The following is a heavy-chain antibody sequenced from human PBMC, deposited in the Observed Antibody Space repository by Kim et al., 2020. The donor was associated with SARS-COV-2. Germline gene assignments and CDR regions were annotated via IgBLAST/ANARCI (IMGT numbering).Heavy chain of an antibody. CDR3: ARDFTVTKTVRFDP. CDR1: GGTFSSYA. Sequence: SVKVSCKASGGTFSSYAISWVRQAPGQGLEWMGGIIPIFGTANYAQKFQGRVTITADESTSTAYMELSSLRSEDTAVYYCARDFTVTKTVRFDPWGQGTLVTVSS. D-gene: IGHD4-17*01. J-gene: IGHJ5*02. CDR2: IIPIFGTA. V-gene: IGHV1-69*13.